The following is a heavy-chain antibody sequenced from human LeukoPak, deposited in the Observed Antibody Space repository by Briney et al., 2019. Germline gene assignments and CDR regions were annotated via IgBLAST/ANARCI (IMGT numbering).Heavy chain of an antibody. J-gene: IGHJ5*02. CDR1: GGSISSGGYY. V-gene: IGHV4-30-2*01. CDR3: ARDLAPHL. CDR2: IYHSGST. Sequence: SQTLSLTCTVSGGSISSGGYYWGWVRQPPGKGLEWIGYIYHSGSTYYNPSLKSRVTISVDRPKNQFSLKLSSVTAADTAVYYCARDLAPHLWGQGTLVTVSS. D-gene: IGHD3-3*02.